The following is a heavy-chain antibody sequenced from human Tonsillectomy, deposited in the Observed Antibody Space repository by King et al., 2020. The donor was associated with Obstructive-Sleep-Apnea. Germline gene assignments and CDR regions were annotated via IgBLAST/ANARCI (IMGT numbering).Heavy chain of an antibody. V-gene: IGHV4-30-4*01. Sequence: LQLQESGPGLVKPSQTLSLTCTVSGGSISSGDYYWSWIRQPPGKGLEWIGYIYYSGSTYYNPSLKSRVTISVDTSKNQFSLKRSSVTAADTAVYYCARAQGWLGSYYFDYWGQGTLVTVSS. J-gene: IGHJ4*02. CDR3: ARAQGWLGSYYFDY. CDR1: GGSISSGDYY. D-gene: IGHD5-12*01. CDR2: IYYSGST.